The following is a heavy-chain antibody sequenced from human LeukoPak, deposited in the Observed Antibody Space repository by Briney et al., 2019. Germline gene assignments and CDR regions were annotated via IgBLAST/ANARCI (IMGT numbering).Heavy chain of an antibody. J-gene: IGHJ4*02. CDR1: GGSFSGYY. V-gene: IGHV4-34*01. CDR2: INHSGST. Sequence: PSETLSLTCAVYGGSFSGYYWSWIRQAPGKGLEWIGEINHSGSTNYNPSLKSLVTISVDTSKNQFSLKLSAVTAADTAVYYCARGPSIGAAGTRGYYFDYWGQGTLVTVSS. CDR3: ARGPSIGAAGTRGYYFDY. D-gene: IGHD6-13*01.